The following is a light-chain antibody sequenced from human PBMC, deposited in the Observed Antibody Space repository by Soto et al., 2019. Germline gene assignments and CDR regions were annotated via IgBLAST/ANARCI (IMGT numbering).Light chain of an antibody. Sequence: QSALTQPPSASGSPGQSVTISCTGTSSDVGGYNYVSWYQQHPGKAPKLMIYEVSKRPSGVPDRFSGSKSGNTASLTVSGLPAEDEAYYYCSSYAGSNNLYVFGTGTKLTVL. CDR3: SSYAGSNNLYV. V-gene: IGLV2-8*01. J-gene: IGLJ1*01. CDR2: EVS. CDR1: SSDVGGYNY.